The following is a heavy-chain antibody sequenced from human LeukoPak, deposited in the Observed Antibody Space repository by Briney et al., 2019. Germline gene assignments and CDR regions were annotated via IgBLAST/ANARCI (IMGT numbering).Heavy chain of an antibody. J-gene: IGHJ4*02. CDR2: IYASGTT. CDR3: ASGADSSNYFLYY. V-gene: IGHV4-61*02. CDR1: GGSISSGSYY. D-gene: IGHD3-22*01. Sequence: SETLSLTCTVSGGSISSGSYYWNWIRQPAGKGLEWIGRIYASGTTNYHPSLKSRVAISVDTSKNQFSLRLSSVTAADTAVYYCASGADSSNYFLYYWGQGILVTVSS.